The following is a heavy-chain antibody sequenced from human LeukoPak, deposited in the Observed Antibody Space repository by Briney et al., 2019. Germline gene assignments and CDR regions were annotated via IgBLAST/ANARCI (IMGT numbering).Heavy chain of an antibody. CDR2: ISSHGGTT. CDR3: ARGSRTNFDY. Sequence: PGGSLRLSCAASGFTFSTYAMHWVRHAPGKGLEYVSVISSHGGTTYYANSVKGRFTISRDNSKNTLYLQMGSLRAEDMAVYYCARGSRTNFDYWGQGTLVTVP. V-gene: IGHV3-64*01. CDR1: GFTFSTYA. J-gene: IGHJ4*02.